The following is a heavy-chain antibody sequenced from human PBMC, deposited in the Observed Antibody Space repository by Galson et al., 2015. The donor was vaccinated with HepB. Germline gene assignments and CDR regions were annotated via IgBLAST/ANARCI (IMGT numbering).Heavy chain of an antibody. D-gene: IGHD2-2*01. J-gene: IGHJ5*02. Sequence: SVKVSCKVSGYTLTELSMHWVRQAPGKGLEWMGGFDPEDGETIYAQKFQGRVTMTEDTSTDTAYMELSSLRSEDTAVYYCATGYCSSTSCYSLHNWFDPWGQGTLVTVSS. CDR2: FDPEDGET. CDR3: ATGYCSSTSCYSLHNWFDP. CDR1: GYTLTELS. V-gene: IGHV1-24*01.